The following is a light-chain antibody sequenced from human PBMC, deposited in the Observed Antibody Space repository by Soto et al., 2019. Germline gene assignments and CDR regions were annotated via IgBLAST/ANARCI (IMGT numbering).Light chain of an antibody. Sequence: SYELTQPPSVSVAPGQTATITCGGNNIGSKSVHWYQQRPGQAPVLVVYDDRDRPSGIPERFSGSNSGNTASLTISRVEVGDEAEYHCQEWDSNFDQGIFGGGTKLTVL. CDR3: QEWDSNFDQGI. J-gene: IGLJ2*01. V-gene: IGLV3-21*02. CDR1: NIGSKS. CDR2: DDR.